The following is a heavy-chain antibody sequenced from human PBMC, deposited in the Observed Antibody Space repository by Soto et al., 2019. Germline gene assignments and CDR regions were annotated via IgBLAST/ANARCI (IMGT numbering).Heavy chain of an antibody. V-gene: IGHV1-3*01. CDR1: GYTFTSYA. Sequence: ASVKVSCKASGYTFTSYAMHWVRQAPGQRLEWMGWINAGNGNTKYSQKFQGRVTIARDTSASTAYMELSSLRSEDTAVYYCATSISTSRYYYYYGMDVWGQGTTVTVS. J-gene: IGHJ6*02. D-gene: IGHD2-2*01. CDR2: INAGNGNT. CDR3: ATSISTSRYYYYYGMDV.